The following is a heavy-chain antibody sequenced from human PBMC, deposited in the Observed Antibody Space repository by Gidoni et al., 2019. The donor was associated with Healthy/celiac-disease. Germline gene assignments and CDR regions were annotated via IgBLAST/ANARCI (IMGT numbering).Heavy chain of an antibody. CDR3: AKEYDFWSGYDAFDI. D-gene: IGHD3-3*01. CDR2: ISYDGSNK. V-gene: IGHV3-30*18. J-gene: IGHJ3*02. Sequence: QVQLVESGGGVVQPGRSLRLSCAASGFNLSSYGMHWVRQAPGKGLEWVAVISYDGSNKYYADSVKGRFTISRDNSKNTLYLQMNSLRAEDTAVYYCAKEYDFWSGYDAFDIWGQGTMVTVSS. CDR1: GFNLSSYG.